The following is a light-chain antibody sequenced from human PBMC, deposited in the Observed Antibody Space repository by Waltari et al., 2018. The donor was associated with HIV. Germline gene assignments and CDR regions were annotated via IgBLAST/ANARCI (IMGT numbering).Light chain of an antibody. CDR3: QQFVTSPLT. V-gene: IGKV3-20*01. J-gene: IGKJ1*01. CDR2: GAS. Sequence: EIVLTQSPGNLSLSPGQRAALSCRASQSVSTTYLAWYQQKPGQAPRLLIYGASTRATGIPDRFSGSGSGTDFTLTISRLEPEDFAVYYCQQFVTSPLTFGQGTKVEIK. CDR1: QSVSTTY.